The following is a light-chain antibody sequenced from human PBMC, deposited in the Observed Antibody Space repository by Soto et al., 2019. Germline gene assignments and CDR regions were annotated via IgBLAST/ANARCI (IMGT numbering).Light chain of an antibody. CDR2: YDS. CDR1: NIGSKS. J-gene: IGLJ3*02. V-gene: IGLV3-21*04. Sequence: SYELTQPPSGSVAPGKTARITCGGNNIGSKSVHWYQQKPGQAPVLVIYYDSDRPSGIPERFSGSNSGNTATLTISRVEAGDEADYYCQVWDSSSALLVFGGGTKVTVL. CDR3: QVWDSSSALLV.